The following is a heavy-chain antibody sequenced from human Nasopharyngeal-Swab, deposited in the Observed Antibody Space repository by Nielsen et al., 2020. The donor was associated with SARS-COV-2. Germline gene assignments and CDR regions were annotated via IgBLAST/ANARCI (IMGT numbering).Heavy chain of an antibody. CDR3: AKDHLQWLAYTNPDY. Sequence: GESLKISCAASGFTFSSYGMHWVRQAPGKGLEWVAVISYDGSKEYYADSVKGRFTISRDNSENTVYLQMNSLRAEDTARYYCAKDHLQWLAYTNPDYWGRGTLVTVSS. CDR2: ISYDGSKE. V-gene: IGHV3-30*18. CDR1: GFTFSSYG. D-gene: IGHD6-19*01. J-gene: IGHJ4*02.